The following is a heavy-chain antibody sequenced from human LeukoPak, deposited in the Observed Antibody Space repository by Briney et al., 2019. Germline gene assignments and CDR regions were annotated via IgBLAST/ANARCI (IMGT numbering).Heavy chain of an antibody. D-gene: IGHD5-18*01. CDR2: ISAYNGNT. J-gene: IGHJ4*02. CDR1: GYTFTSFG. V-gene: IGHV1-18*01. CDR3: VRDLGVDTSMIFFDY. Sequence: GASVKVSCKASGYTFTSFGISWVRQAPGQGLEWMGWISAYNGNTKSAQKFQGRVTMTTDTSTSTAYMEVRSLRSDDTAVFYCVRDLGVDTSMIFFDYWGQGTLVTVSS.